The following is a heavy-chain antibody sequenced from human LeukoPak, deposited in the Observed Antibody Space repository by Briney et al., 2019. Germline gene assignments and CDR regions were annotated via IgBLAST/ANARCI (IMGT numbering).Heavy chain of an antibody. CDR2: TYYRSTWYN. J-gene: IGHJ5*02. CDR1: GDSVSSDSNS. D-gene: IGHD2-2*01. V-gene: IGHV6-1*01. Sequence: SQTLSLTCVISGDSVSSDSNSWNWIRQSPSRGLEWLGRTYYRSTWYNDYAVSVRGRITVNPDTSKNQFSLHLNSVTPEDTAVYYCARRLTQYDCFDPWGQGILVTVSS. CDR3: ARRLTQYDCFDP.